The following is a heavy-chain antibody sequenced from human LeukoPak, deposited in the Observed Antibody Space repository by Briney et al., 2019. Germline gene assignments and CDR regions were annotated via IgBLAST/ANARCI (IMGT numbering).Heavy chain of an antibody. CDR2: ISSSSSYI. J-gene: IGHJ3*02. Sequence: GGSLRLTCAASGFTFSSYSMNWVRQAPGKGLEWVSSISSSSSYIYYADSVKGRFTISRDNAKNSLYLQMNSLRAEDTAVYYCAREAPYDAFDIWGQGTMVTVSS. V-gene: IGHV3-21*01. CDR1: GFTFSSYS. CDR3: AREAPYDAFDI.